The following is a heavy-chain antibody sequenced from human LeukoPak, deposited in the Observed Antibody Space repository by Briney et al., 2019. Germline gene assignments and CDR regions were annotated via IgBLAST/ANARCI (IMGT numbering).Heavy chain of an antibody. CDR3: ARVEMATIGYYYDMDV. CDR2: INHSGST. J-gene: IGHJ6*02. D-gene: IGHD5-24*01. Sequence: SETLSLTCAVYGGSFSGYYWSWIRQPPGKGLEWIGEINHSGSTNYNPSLKSRVTISVDTSKNQFSLKLSSVTAADTAVYYCARVEMATIGYYYDMDVWGQGTTVTVSS. CDR1: GGSFSGYY. V-gene: IGHV4-34*01.